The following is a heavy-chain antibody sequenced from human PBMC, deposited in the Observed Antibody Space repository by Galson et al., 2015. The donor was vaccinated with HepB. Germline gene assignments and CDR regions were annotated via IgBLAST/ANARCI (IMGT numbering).Heavy chain of an antibody. CDR2: ISSSSSTI. J-gene: IGHJ4*02. CDR3: ARARTTGTTRYFDY. Sequence: SLRLSCAASGFTFSSYSMNWVRQAPGKGLEWVSYISSSSSTIYYADSVKGRFTISRDNAKNSLYLQMNSLRAEDTAVYYCARARTTGTTRYFDYWGQGTLVTVSS. D-gene: IGHD1-1*01. V-gene: IGHV3-48*01. CDR1: GFTFSSYS.